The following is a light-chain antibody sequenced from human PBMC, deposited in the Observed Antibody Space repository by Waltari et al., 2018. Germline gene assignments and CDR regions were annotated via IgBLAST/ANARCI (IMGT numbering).Light chain of an antibody. CDR3: SSYISSSTLEL. V-gene: IGLV2-14*03. CDR2: DVS. Sequence: QSALTQPASVSGSPGQSITLSCTGTSRDVGGSNSVPWYHQHPGKAPKLMIYDVSNRPSGVSNRFSGSKSGNTASLTISGLQAEDEADYYCSSYISSSTLELFGGGTSLTVL. J-gene: IGLJ2*01. CDR1: SRDVGGSNS.